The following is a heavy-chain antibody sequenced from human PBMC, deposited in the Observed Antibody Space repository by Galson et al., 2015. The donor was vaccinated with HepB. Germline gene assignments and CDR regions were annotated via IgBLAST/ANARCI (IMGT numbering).Heavy chain of an antibody. J-gene: IGHJ6*02. CDR2: INTNTGNP. V-gene: IGHV7-4-1*02. CDR1: GYTFTNYA. D-gene: IGHD3-10*01. CDR3: ARGVLWFGSYYYYYYGMDV. Sequence: SVKVSCKASGYTFTNYAMNWVRQAPGQGLEWMGWINTNTGNPTYAQGFTGRFVFSLGTSVSTAYLQISSLKAEDTAVYYCARGVLWFGSYYYYYYGMDVWGQGTTVTVSS.